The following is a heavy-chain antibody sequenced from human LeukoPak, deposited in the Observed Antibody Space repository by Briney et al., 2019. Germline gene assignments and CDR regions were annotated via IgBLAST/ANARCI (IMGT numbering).Heavy chain of an antibody. J-gene: IGHJ6*03. CDR1: GFTFRSYA. CDR2: ISGSGGST. CDR3: ARDDFYYYYMDV. Sequence: GGSLRLSCAASGFTFRSYAMSWVRQAPGKGLEWVSGISGSGGSTYYADSVKGRFTISRDNSKSTLYLQMNSLRAEDTAVYYCARDDFYYYYMDVWGKGTTVTVSS. V-gene: IGHV3-23*01.